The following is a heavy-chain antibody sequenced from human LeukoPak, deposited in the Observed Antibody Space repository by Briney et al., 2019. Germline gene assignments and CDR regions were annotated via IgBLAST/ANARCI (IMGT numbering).Heavy chain of an antibody. Sequence: GESLRISCKGSGYSFSTYWITWVRQMPGKGLEWMGRIDPSDSYANYSPSFQGHVTISGDKSISTAFLQWSSLKASDTAMYYYARGDSSGWYLDFDSWGQGTLVTVSS. CDR3: ARGDSSGWYLDFDS. V-gene: IGHV5-10-1*01. CDR1: GYSFSTYW. D-gene: IGHD6-19*01. CDR2: IDPSDSYA. J-gene: IGHJ4*02.